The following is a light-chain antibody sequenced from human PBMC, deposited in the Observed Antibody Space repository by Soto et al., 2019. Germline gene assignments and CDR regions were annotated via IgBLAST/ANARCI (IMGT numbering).Light chain of an antibody. J-gene: IGLJ3*02. CDR1: SSDVGRYNY. CDR3: SSYTSDITQV. V-gene: IGLV2-14*01. CDR2: DVN. Sequence: QSALTQPASVSGSPGQSITISCTGTSSDVGRYNYVSWYRQHPGTAPKLIISDVNSRPSGISNRFSGSKSGNTASPTISGLQAEDEAYYYCSSYTSDITQVFGGGTKVTVL.